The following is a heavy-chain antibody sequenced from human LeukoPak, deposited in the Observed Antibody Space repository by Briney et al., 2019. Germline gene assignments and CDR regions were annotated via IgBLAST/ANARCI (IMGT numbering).Heavy chain of an antibody. V-gene: IGHV4-31*03. D-gene: IGHD3-10*01. Sequence: SETLSLTCTVSGGSISSGGYYWSWIRQHPGRGLEWIGYIYYSGSTYYNPSLKSRVTISVDTSKNQFPLKLSSVTAADTAVYYCARADYYGSGWDWFDPWGQGTLVTVSS. CDR3: ARADYYGSGWDWFDP. J-gene: IGHJ5*02. CDR2: IYYSGST. CDR1: GGSISSGGYY.